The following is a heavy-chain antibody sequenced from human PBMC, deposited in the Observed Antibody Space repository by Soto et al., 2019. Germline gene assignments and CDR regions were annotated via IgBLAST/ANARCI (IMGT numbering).Heavy chain of an antibody. D-gene: IGHD3-22*01. CDR2: ISGSGGST. CDR3: AKVLVPPEYYYDSSGCIDY. J-gene: IGHJ4*02. Sequence: EVQLLESGGGLVQPGGSLRLSCAASGFTFSSYAMSWVRQAPGKGLEWVSAISGSGGSTYYADSVKGRFTISRDNSKNTLYLQMNSLRAEDTAVYYCAKVLVPPEYYYDSSGCIDYWGQGTLVTVSS. V-gene: IGHV3-23*01. CDR1: GFTFSSYA.